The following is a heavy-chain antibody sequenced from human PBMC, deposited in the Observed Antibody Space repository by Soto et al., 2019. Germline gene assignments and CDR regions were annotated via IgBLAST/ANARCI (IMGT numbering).Heavy chain of an antibody. Sequence: GGALILSCAASGFTFSPFWMHWVLQVPGKGPVWVSRINSDGNSTSYADSVKGRFTISRDNAKNTLYLQMNSLRAEDTAVYYCARGSNHFDYWGQGTLVTVSS. D-gene: IGHD4-4*01. CDR1: GFTFSPFW. CDR2: INSDGNST. CDR3: ARGSNHFDY. J-gene: IGHJ4*02. V-gene: IGHV3-74*01.